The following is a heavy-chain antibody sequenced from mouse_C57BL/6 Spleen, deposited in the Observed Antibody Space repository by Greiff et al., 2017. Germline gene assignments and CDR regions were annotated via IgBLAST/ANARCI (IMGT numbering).Heavy chain of an antibody. CDR1: GYTFTSYW. CDR3: GGGGYYEV. V-gene: IGHV1-59*01. CDR2: IDPSDSYT. Sequence: VQLQQPGAELVRPGTSVKLSCKASGYTFTSYWMHWVKQRPGQGLEWIGVIDPSDSYTNYNQKFKGKATLTVDTSSSTAYMQLSSLTSEDSAVYYCGGGGYYEVWGTGTTVTVSS. J-gene: IGHJ1*03. D-gene: IGHD1-1*02.